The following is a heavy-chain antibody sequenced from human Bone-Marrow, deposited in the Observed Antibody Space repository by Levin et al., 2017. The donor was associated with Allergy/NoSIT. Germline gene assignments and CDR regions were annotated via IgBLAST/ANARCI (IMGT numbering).Heavy chain of an antibody. D-gene: IGHD1-1*01. J-gene: IGHJ4*02. CDR1: GYSFSSFD. CDR2: INPNSGNT. Sequence: ASVKVSCKASGYSFSSFDVNWVRQAPGQGLEWMGRINPNSGNTVYAQKFQGRVTMTRNTSTNTAYMELISLRSEDTAVYYCARRESNSMFYWGQGTLVTVSS. V-gene: IGHV1-8*01. CDR3: ARRESNSMFY.